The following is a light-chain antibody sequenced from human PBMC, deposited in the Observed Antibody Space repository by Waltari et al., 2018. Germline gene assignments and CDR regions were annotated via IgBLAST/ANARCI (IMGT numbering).Light chain of an antibody. CDR3: QQYHGYPLT. J-gene: IGKJ4*01. CDR2: DAS. Sequence: DIQMTQSPSTLSASVGDRVTVTCRASQSISSWLAWYQQKPGKAPKLLIFDASTLESGVPSRFSGSGSGTEFTLTISSLQPDDFAIYYCQQYHGYPLTFGGGTKVEIK. CDR1: QSISSW. V-gene: IGKV1-5*01.